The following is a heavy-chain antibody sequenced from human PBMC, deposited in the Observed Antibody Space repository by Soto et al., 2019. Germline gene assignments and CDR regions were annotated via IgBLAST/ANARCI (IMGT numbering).Heavy chain of an antibody. CDR2: INHSGST. V-gene: IGHV4-34*01. Sequence: SEPLSLTCAVYGGSFSVYYWSWIRHPPGKGLEWIGEINHSGSTNYNPSLKSRVTISVDTSKNQFSLKLSSVTAADTAVYYCARTPSGSYYASYYFDYWGQGTLVTVSS. CDR3: ARTPSGSYYASYYFDY. CDR1: GGSFSVYY. D-gene: IGHD1-26*01. J-gene: IGHJ4*02.